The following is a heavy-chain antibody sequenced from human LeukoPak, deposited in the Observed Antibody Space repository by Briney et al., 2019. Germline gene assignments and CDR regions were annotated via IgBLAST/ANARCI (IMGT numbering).Heavy chain of an antibody. CDR3: AKLATSTGSYVDY. Sequence: GGSLRLSSAVSGFTVGIKYISWVRQAPGKGLEWLSVIHDGDATIYADSVKARITISRDHSKNTLYLQMNSLRVEDTAVYYCAKLATSTGSYVDYRGQGTLVTVSS. D-gene: IGHD3-16*01. J-gene: IGHJ4*02. CDR2: IHDGDAT. CDR1: GFTVGIKY. V-gene: IGHV3-53*01.